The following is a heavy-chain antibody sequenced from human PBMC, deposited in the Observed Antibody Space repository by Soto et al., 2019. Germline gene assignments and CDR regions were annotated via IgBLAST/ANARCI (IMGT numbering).Heavy chain of an antibody. J-gene: IGHJ3*02. CDR3: AKDLSSSSLWDAFDI. V-gene: IGHV3-23*01. D-gene: IGHD6-13*01. CDR2: ISGSGGST. Sequence: GGSLRLSCAASGFTFSSYAMSWVRQAPGKGLEWVSAISGSGGSTYYADSVKGRFTISRDNSKNTLYLRMNSLRAEDTAVYYCAKDLSSSSLWDAFDIWGQGTMVTVSS. CDR1: GFTFSSYA.